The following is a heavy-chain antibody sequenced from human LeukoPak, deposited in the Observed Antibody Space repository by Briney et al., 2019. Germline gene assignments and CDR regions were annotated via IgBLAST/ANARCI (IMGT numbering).Heavy chain of an antibody. V-gene: IGHV3-30*01. J-gene: IGHJ4*02. CDR1: GFNFSNYR. CDR3: ASLDY. Sequence: GGSLRLSCAASGFNFSNYRMLWVRQAPGKGLEWVAVISYDGSNKYYSDSVKGRVTISRDNSKNTLYLQMNGLRVEDTAVHYCASLDYWGQGTLVTVSS. CDR2: ISYDGSNK.